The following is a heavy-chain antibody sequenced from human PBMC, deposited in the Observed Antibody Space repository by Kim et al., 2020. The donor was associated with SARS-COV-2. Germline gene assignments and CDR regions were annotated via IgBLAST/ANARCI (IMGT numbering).Heavy chain of an antibody. CDR3: ARALLWFGGHIDY. D-gene: IGHD3-10*01. Sequence: GGSLRLSCAASGFTFSSYAMHWVRQAPGKGLEWVAVISYDGSNKYYADSVKGRFTISRDNSKNTLYLQMNSLRAEDTAVYYCARALLWFGGHIDYWGRGT. CDR2: ISYDGSNK. CDR1: GFTFSSYA. J-gene: IGHJ4*03. V-gene: IGHV3-30-3*01.